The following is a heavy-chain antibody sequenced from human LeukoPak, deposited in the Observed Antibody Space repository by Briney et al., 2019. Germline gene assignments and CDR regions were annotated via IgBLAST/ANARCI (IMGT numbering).Heavy chain of an antibody. CDR2: ISSSGSII. CDR3: ARDRPVEIPYNYYYGMDV. J-gene: IGHJ6*02. CDR1: GFTFSSYE. V-gene: IGHV3-48*03. Sequence: GGSLRLSCAASGFTFSSYEMNWVRQAPGKGLEWVSYISSSGSIIYYADSVKGRFTISRDNAKNSLYLQMDSLRAEDTAVYYCARDRPVEIPYNYYYGMDVWGQGTTVTVSS. D-gene: IGHD5-24*01.